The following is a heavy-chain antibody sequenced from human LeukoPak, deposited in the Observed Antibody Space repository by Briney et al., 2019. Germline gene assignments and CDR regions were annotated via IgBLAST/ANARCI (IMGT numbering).Heavy chain of an antibody. J-gene: IGHJ4*02. V-gene: IGHV4-59*01. CDR1: GGSISSYY. CDR3: ARVPRSYYCSGGSCYGGYFDY. CDR2: IYYSGST. Sequence: SETLSLTCIVSGGSISSYYWSWIRQPPGKGLEWIGYIYYSGSTNYNPSIKSRVTISVDTSKKQFSLKLSSVTAADTAVYYCARVPRSYYCSGGSCYGGYFDYWGQGTLVTVSS. D-gene: IGHD2-15*01.